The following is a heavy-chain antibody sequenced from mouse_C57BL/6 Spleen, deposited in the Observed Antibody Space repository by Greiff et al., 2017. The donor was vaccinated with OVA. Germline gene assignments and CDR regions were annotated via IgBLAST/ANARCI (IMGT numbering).Heavy chain of an antibody. D-gene: IGHD2-5*01. Sequence: VQLQQSGAELVKPGASVKISCKASGYAFSSYWMNWVKQRPGKGLEWIGQIYPGDGDTNYNGKFKGKATLTADKSSSTAYMQLSSLTSEDSAVYFCAISTPYSNYSAWFAYWGQGTLVTVSA. CDR2: IYPGDGDT. V-gene: IGHV1-80*01. J-gene: IGHJ3*01. CDR1: GYAFSSYW. CDR3: AISTPYSNYSAWFAY.